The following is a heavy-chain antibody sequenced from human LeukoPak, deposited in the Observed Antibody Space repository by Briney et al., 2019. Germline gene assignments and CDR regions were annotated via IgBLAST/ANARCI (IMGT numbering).Heavy chain of an antibody. J-gene: IGHJ3*02. V-gene: IGHV4-59*01. Sequence: SETLSLTCTVSGDSISSYYWCWIRQPPGKGLEWIGYIYYSGSTNYNPSLKSRVTISVDTSKNQFSLKLSSVTAADTAVYYCATDLLYYDILTGLVVGPSTFDIWGQGTMVTVSS. CDR2: IYYSGST. D-gene: IGHD3-9*01. CDR1: GDSISSYY. CDR3: ATDLLYYDILTGLVVGPSTFDI.